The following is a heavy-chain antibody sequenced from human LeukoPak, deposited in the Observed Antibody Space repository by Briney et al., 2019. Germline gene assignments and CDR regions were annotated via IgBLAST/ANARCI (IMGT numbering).Heavy chain of an antibody. CDR1: GFTFSSYE. CDR2: ISSSGSTI. V-gene: IGHV3-48*03. D-gene: IGHD2-15*01. CDR3: ARDLELVGVTASDDY. Sequence: QAGGSLRLSCAASGFTFSSYEMNWVRQAPGKGLEWVSYISSSGSTIYYADSVKGRFTISRDNAKNSLYLQMNSLRAEDTAVYYCARDLELVGVTASDDYWGQGTLVTVSS. J-gene: IGHJ4*02.